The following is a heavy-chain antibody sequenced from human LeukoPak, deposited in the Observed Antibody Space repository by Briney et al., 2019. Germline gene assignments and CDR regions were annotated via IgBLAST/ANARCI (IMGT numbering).Heavy chain of an antibody. Sequence: GASVKVSCKASGYTFTSYGISWVRQAPGQGLEWMGGIIPIFGTANYAQKFQGRVTITADESTSTGYMELSTLRSEDTAVYYCAGSTVTRLAEYFQHWGQGTLVIVSS. CDR3: AGSTVTRLAEYFQH. V-gene: IGHV1-69*13. CDR2: IIPIFGTA. D-gene: IGHD4-17*01. J-gene: IGHJ1*01. CDR1: GYTFTSYG.